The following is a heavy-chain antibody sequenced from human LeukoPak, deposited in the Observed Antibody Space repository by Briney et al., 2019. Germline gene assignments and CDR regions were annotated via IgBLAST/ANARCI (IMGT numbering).Heavy chain of an antibody. CDR1: GGSISSGGYY. J-gene: IGHJ5*02. CDR2: IYYSGST. Sequence: SETLSLTCTVSGGSISSGGYYWSWIRQHPGKGLEWIGYIYYSGSTYYNPSLKSRVTISVDTSKNQFSLKLSSVTAADTAVYYCARERYRSGGSCYKVDPWGQGTLVTVSS. D-gene: IGHD2-15*01. CDR3: ARERYRSGGSCYKVDP. V-gene: IGHV4-31*03.